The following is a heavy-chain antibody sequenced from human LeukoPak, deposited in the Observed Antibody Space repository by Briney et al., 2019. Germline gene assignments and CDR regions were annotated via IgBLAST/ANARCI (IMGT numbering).Heavy chain of an antibody. CDR2: ISGSGGST. CDR1: GFTFSSYA. J-gene: IGHJ4*02. D-gene: IGHD2-15*01. Sequence: GGSLRLSCAASGFTFSSYAMSWVRQAPGKGLEWVPAISGSGGSTYYADSVKGRFTISRDNSKNTLYLQMNSLRAEDTAVYYCAKGPSIVVVVAALGYWGQGTLVTVSS. V-gene: IGHV3-23*01. CDR3: AKGPSIVVVVAALGY.